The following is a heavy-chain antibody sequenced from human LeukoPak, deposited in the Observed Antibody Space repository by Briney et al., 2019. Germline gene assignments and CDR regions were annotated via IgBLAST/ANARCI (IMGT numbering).Heavy chain of an antibody. D-gene: IGHD1-1*01. Sequence: PGGSLRLSCAASGFTFSSYSMNWVRQAPGKGLEWVSSISSSSSYIYYADSVKGRFTISRDNAKNSLYLQMNSLRAEDTAVYYCARVGTRRGYYMDVWGKGTTVTVSS. CDR1: GFTFSSYS. J-gene: IGHJ6*03. V-gene: IGHV3-21*01. CDR3: ARVGTRRGYYMDV. CDR2: ISSSSSYI.